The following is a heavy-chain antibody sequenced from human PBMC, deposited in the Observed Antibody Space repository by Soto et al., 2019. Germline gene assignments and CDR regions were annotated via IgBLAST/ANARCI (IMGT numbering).Heavy chain of an antibody. J-gene: IGHJ5*02. CDR3: SRRATAHYDFWGNPRGDWLDP. CDR1: GYPFTSYD. V-gene: IGHV1-8*01. Sequence: GSGKVCCKASGYPFTSYDISLGRQAAGQGAEWIGWMNPNSGNTKTDYLHEFKGRVTMTRDSSISTAYLELSGLRSEDTAAYYCSRRATAHYDFWGNPRGDWLDPWGRGTLVTVSS. CDR2: MNPNSGNTKT. D-gene: IGHD3-3*01.